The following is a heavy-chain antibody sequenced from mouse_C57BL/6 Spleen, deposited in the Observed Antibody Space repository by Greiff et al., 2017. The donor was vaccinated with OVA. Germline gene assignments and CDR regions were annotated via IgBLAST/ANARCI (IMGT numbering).Heavy chain of an antibody. CDR2: IYPGDGDT. Sequence: VQLQQSGPELVKPGASVKISCKASGYAFSSSWMNWVKQRPGKGLEWIGRIYPGDGDTNYNGKFKGKATLTADKSSSTAYMQLSSLTSEDSAVYFCARMNYSPFDYWGQGTTLTVSS. D-gene: IGHD2-1*01. CDR1: GYAFSSSW. V-gene: IGHV1-82*01. J-gene: IGHJ2*01. CDR3: ARMNYSPFDY.